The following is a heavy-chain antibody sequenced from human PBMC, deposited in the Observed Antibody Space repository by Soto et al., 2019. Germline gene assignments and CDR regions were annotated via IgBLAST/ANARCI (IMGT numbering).Heavy chain of an antibody. D-gene: IGHD3-10*01. Sequence: LSLTCAVYGGSFSGYYWSWIRQPPGKGLEWIGEINHSGSTNYNPSLKSRVTISVDTSKNQFSLKLSSVTAADTAVYYCASRVYYYYGMDVWGQGTTVTVSS. CDR2: INHSGST. J-gene: IGHJ6*02. CDR1: GGSFSGYY. V-gene: IGHV4-34*01. CDR3: ASRVYYYYGMDV.